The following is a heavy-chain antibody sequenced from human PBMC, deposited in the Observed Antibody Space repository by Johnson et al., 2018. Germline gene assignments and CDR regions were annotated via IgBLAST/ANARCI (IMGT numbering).Heavy chain of an antibody. V-gene: IGHV3-30*03. D-gene: IGHD3-16*02. J-gene: IGHJ3*02. Sequence: VQLVETGGGVVQPGRSXRLSCAASGFTFSSYGMHWVRQAPGKGLEWVAVISYDGSNKYYADSMKGRFTISRDNSKTTLFLQRNSLRAEDTAVYYCARSFAFDIWGQGTMVTVSS. CDR2: ISYDGSNK. CDR1: GFTFSSYG. CDR3: ARSFAFDI.